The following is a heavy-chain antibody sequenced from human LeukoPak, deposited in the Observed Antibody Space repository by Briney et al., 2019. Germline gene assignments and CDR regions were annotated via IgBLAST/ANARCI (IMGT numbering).Heavy chain of an antibody. CDR2: ISYDGSNK. D-gene: IGHD6-13*01. CDR3: ASNPGIAAGYGMDV. J-gene: IGHJ6*02. Sequence: GGSLRLSCAASGFTFSSYAMHWVRQAPGKGLEWVAVISYDGSNKYYADSVKGRFTISRDNSKNTLYLQTNSLRAEDTAVYYCASNPGIAAGYGMDVWGQGTTVTVSS. CDR1: GFTFSSYA. V-gene: IGHV3-30-3*01.